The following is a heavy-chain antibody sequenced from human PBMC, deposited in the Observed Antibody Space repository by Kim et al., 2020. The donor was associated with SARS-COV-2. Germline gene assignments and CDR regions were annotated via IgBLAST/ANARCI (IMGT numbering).Heavy chain of an antibody. V-gene: IGHV4-31*02. D-gene: IGHD4-4*01. CDR3: ARLQYRDDAFDI. Sequence: YYNPCLNSRVTISVETSKNQFSLKLSSVTAADTAVYYCARLQYRDDAFDIWGQGTMVTVSS. J-gene: IGHJ3*02.